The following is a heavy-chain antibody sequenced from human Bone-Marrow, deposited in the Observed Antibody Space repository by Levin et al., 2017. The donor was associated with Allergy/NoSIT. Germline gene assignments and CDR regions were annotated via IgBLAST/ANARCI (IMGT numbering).Heavy chain of an antibody. D-gene: IGHD5-18*01. CDR3: AKGHSDSYYYFDS. V-gene: IGHV3-23*01. CDR1: GFTFNNYA. J-gene: IGHJ4*02. CDR2: LGGDYRV. Sequence: GESLKISCAASGFTFNNYAMTWVRQARGKGLEWVSSLGGDYRVFYADSVKGRFTISRDNSKNTLYLQMNSLRAEDTALYYCAKGHSDSYYYFDSWGQGTLVTVSS.